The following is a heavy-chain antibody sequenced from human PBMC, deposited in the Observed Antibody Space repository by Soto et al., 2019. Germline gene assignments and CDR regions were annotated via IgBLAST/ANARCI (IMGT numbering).Heavy chain of an antibody. D-gene: IGHD5-12*01. V-gene: IGHV4-30-4*01. CDR2: IYDSETT. CDR3: ARDRQSEIVAMLASNGMDV. J-gene: IGHJ6*02. Sequence: QVQLQESGPGLVKPSQTLSLTCTVSGGSINSDDSYWSWLRQPPGRGLEWIGYIYDSETTYYNPSLKSRVTISVATSKNQFSLKLSSVTAADPAVYYCARDRQSEIVAMLASNGMDVWGQGTTVIVSS. CDR1: GGSINSDDSY.